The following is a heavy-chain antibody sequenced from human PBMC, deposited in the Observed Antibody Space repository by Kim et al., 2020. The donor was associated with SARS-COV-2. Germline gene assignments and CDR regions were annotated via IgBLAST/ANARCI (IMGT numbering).Heavy chain of an antibody. J-gene: IGHJ4*02. CDR2: IYYSGST. V-gene: IGHV4-39*01. CDR1: GGSISSSSYY. CDR3: ARQWLGATTDKTEFDY. D-gene: IGHD1-26*01. Sequence: SETLSLTCTVSGGSISSSSYYWGWIRQPPGKGLEWIGSIYYSGSTYYNPSLKSRVTISVDTSKNQFSLKLSSVTAADTAVYYCARQWLGATTDKTEFDYWGQGTLVTVSS.